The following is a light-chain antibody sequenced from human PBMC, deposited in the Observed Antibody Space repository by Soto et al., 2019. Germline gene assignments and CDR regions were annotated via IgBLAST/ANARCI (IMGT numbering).Light chain of an antibody. CDR2: SND. CDR1: TSNSGSNT. J-gene: IGLJ3*02. CDR3: AVWDDSLNAWV. Sequence: QSVLTQPPSASGTPGQSVTISCSGSTSNSGSNTVNWYQQLPGTAPKLLVYSNDQRPSGVPDRFSASKSGTSAFLAISGLQSEDEADYDCAVWDDSLNAWVFGGGTKLTVL. V-gene: IGLV1-44*01.